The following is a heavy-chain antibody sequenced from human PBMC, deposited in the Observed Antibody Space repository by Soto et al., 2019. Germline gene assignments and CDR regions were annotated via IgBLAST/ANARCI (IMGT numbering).Heavy chain of an antibody. Sequence: QLQLQESGPGLVKPSETLSLTCTVSGGSFSSSTYYWGWIRQPPGKGLEWIGSMYSGGNTYYNPSLKSRVTVSVVTSKNHFSLKLTAVTAADTAMYYCARQPYDSTGYYYGAWGQGTLVTVSS. CDR1: GGSFSSSTYY. V-gene: IGHV4-39*01. D-gene: IGHD3-22*01. CDR2: MYSGGNT. J-gene: IGHJ5*02. CDR3: ARQPYDSTGYYYGA.